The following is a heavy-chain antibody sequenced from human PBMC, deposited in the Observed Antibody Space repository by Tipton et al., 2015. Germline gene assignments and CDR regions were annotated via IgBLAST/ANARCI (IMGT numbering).Heavy chain of an antibody. CDR1: GYTLTRYD. CDR2: ISVYNGDT. CDR3: ARSSRYSGYDSYGMDV. V-gene: IGHV1-18*01. J-gene: IGHJ6*02. D-gene: IGHD5-12*01. Sequence: QLVQSGAEVKKPGASVKVSCKASGYTLTRYDINWVRQATGQGPEWMGWISVYNGDTNNAQKFQDRVTMSTDTATSTAYMELRSLRPDDTAVYYCARSSRYSGYDSYGMDVWGQGTTVTVSS.